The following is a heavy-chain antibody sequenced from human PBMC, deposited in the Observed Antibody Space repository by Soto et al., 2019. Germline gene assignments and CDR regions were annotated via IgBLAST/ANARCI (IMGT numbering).Heavy chain of an antibody. Sequence: ASVKVSCKASGYIFSSFHINWVRQAPGQGLEWMGWISGYSGNTKYAQNLQGRLTLTTDTSTNTAYMELRSLRSDDTAVYYCAREVYGFVNAFDLWGQGTVVTVSS. CDR3: AREVYGFVNAFDL. CDR1: GYIFSSFH. V-gene: IGHV1-18*01. J-gene: IGHJ3*01. CDR2: ISGYSGNT. D-gene: IGHD3-10*01.